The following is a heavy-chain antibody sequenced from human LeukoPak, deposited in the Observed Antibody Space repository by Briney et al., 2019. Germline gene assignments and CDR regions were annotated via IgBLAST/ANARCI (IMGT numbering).Heavy chain of an antibody. CDR3: SRDRIDTAMGPYNYYYGMDV. V-gene: IGHV3-49*03. CDR2: IRSKASGGTT. D-gene: IGHD5-18*01. J-gene: IGHJ6*02. CDR1: GFTFGDYV. Sequence: GGSLRLSCTASGFTFGDYVMSWFRQAPGKGLEWVGFIRSKASGGTTEYAASVEGRFTISRDDSKRVASLQMNGLKTEDTAVYYCSRDRIDTAMGPYNYYYGMDVWGQGTTVTVSS.